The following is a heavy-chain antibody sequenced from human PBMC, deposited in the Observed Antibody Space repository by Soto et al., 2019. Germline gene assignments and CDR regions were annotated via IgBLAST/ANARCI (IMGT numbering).Heavy chain of an antibody. CDR2: TYYRSNWRH. J-gene: IGHJ4*02. V-gene: IGHV6-1*01. D-gene: IGHD6-19*01. CDR1: GDSVSSHTAA. CDR3: ARGVAGSGFDL. Sequence: SQTLSLTCAISGDSVSSHTAAWNWIRSSPSRGLEWLGRTYYRSNWRHDYAVSVKSRTTVNPDTSKSHFSLQLNSVTPDDTPVYYCARGVAGSGFDLWGQGTLVTVSS.